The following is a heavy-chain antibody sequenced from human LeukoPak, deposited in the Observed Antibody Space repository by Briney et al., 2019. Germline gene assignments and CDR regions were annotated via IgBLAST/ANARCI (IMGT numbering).Heavy chain of an antibody. CDR3: ARRYCSGGSCYGNWFDP. D-gene: IGHD2-15*01. CDR1: GFTFSSYS. J-gene: IGHJ5*02. Sequence: GGSLRLSCAASGFTFSSYSMNWVRQVPGKGLKWVSSISSSSSYIYYADSVKGRFTISRDNAKNSLYLQMNSLRAEDTAVYYCARRYCSGGSCYGNWFDPWGQGTLVTVSS. V-gene: IGHV3-21*01. CDR2: ISSSSSYI.